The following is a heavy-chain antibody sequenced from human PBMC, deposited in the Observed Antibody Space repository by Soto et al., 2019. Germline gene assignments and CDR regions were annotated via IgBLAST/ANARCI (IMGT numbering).Heavy chain of an antibody. CDR2: INHSGST. CDR3: ASSYGDYWYFDL. CDR1: GGSFSGYY. J-gene: IGHJ2*01. V-gene: IGHV4-34*01. Sequence: PSETLSLTCAVYGGSFSGYYWSWIRQPPGKGLEWIGEINHSGSTNYNPSLKSRVTISVDTSKNQFSLKLSSVTAADTAVYYCASSYGDYWYFDLWGRGTLVTVS. D-gene: IGHD4-17*01.